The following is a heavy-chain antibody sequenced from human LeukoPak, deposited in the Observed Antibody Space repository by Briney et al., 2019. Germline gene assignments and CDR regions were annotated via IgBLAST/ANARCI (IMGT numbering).Heavy chain of an antibody. CDR3: ARDREYLGIDYYYYYYMDV. J-gene: IGHJ6*03. V-gene: IGHV4-61*02. D-gene: IGHD3-16*01. Sequence: SGTLSLTCTVSGGSISSGSYYWSWIRQPAGKGLEWIGRIYTSGSTNYNPSLKSRVTISVDTSKNQFSLKLSSVTAADTAVYYCARDREYLGIDYYYYYYMDVWGKGTTVTISS. CDR2: IYTSGST. CDR1: GGSISSGSYY.